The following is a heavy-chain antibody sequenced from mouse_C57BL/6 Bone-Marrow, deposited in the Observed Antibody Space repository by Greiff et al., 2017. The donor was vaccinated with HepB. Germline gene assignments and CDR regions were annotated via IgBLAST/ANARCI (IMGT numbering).Heavy chain of an antibody. CDR3: ARRGDGNFHYYAMDY. D-gene: IGHD2-1*01. J-gene: IGHJ4*01. Sequence: VQLQQPGAELVRPGSSVKLSCKASGYTFTSYWMHWVKQRPIQGLEWIGNIDPSDSETHYNQKFKDKATLTVDKSSSTAYMQLSSLTSEDSAVYYCARRGDGNFHYYAMDYWGQGTSVTASS. CDR1: GYTFTSYW. V-gene: IGHV1-52*01. CDR2: IDPSDSET.